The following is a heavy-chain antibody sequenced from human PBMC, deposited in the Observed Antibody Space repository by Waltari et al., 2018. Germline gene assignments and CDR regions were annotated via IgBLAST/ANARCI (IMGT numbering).Heavy chain of an antibody. J-gene: IGHJ4*02. V-gene: IGHV4-39*07. CDR1: GGSISSSSYY. Sequence: QLQLQESGPGLVKPSETLSLTCTVSGGSISSSSYYWGWNRQPPGKGLEWIGSIYYSGSTYYNPSLKSRVTISVDTSKNQFSLKLSSVTAADTAVYYCARARQDYFDYWGQGTLVTVSS. CDR2: IYYSGST. CDR3: ARARQDYFDY.